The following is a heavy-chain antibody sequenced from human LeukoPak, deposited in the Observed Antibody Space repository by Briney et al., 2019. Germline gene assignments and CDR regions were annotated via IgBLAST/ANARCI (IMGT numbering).Heavy chain of an antibody. J-gene: IGHJ6*03. Sequence: GGSLRLSCAASGFTFSSYGMSWVRQAPGKGLEWVALISFDESNKYYLDSVKGRFTISRDNSKNTLYLQMNSLRAEDTAVYYCARETVSENYYYYMDVWGKGTTVTISS. CDR2: ISFDESNK. CDR1: GFTFSSYG. V-gene: IGHV3-30*03. CDR3: ARETVSENYYYYMDV.